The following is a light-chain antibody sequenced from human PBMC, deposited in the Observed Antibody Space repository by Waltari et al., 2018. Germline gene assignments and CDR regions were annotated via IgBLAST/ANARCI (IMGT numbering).Light chain of an antibody. CDR3: ATWDDSLNAWV. CDR2: IFN. Sequence: QSVLTQPPSASGTPGQRVTMSCSGSSSNSGRNTVTWYQQLPGTAPKLLIYIFNRRPSGVPDRFSGSRSGTSASLAISGLQSEDEADYHCATWDDSLNAWVFGGGTKLTVL. CDR1: SSNSGRNT. V-gene: IGLV1-44*01. J-gene: IGLJ3*02.